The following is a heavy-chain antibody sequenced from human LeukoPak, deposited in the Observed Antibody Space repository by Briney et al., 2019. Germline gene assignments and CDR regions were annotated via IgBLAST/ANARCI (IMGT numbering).Heavy chain of an antibody. CDR3: ARAYYYGSGSYPPPWYFDL. CDR1: GFTFSSYA. J-gene: IGHJ2*01. Sequence: PGGSLRLSCAASGFTFSSYAMHWVRQAPGKGLEWVAVISYDGSNKYYADSVKGRFTISRDNSKNTLYLQMNSLRAEDTAVYYCARAYYYGSGSYPPPWYFDLWGRGTLVTVSS. CDR2: ISYDGSNK. D-gene: IGHD3-10*01. V-gene: IGHV3-30-3*01.